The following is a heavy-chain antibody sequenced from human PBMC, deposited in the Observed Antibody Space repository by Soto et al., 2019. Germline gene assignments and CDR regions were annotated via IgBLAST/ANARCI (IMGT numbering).Heavy chain of an antibody. D-gene: IGHD4-17*01. CDR2: IYYSGST. CDR3: ARGRILTTSVYFDY. Sequence: PSETLSLTCTVSGGSIRDYYWGWIRQSPGKGLEWIGYIYYSGSTNYNPSLKSRVTISVDTSKNQFSLNLSSVTAADTAVYYCARGRILTTSVYFDYWGQGTLVTVSS. J-gene: IGHJ4*02. CDR1: GGSIRDYY. V-gene: IGHV4-59*08.